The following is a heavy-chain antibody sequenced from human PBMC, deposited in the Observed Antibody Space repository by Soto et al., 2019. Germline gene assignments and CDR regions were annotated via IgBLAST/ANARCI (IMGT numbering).Heavy chain of an antibody. CDR2: ISGSSSTI. CDR3: AGTPPRDTIFGVVTNNWFDP. J-gene: IGHJ5*02. CDR1: GFTFSSYS. Sequence: EVQLVESGGGLVQPGGSLRLSCAASGFTFSSYSMNWVRQAPGKGLEWVSYISGSSSTIYYADSVKGRFTISRDNAKNSLYLQMNSLRAEDTAVYYCAGTPPRDTIFGVVTNNWFDPWGQGTLVTVSS. D-gene: IGHD3-3*01. V-gene: IGHV3-48*01.